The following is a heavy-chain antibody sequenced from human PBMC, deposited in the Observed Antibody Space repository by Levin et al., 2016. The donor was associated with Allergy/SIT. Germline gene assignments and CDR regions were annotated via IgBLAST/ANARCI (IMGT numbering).Heavy chain of an antibody. CDR2: INWNGGST. Sequence: GESLKISCAASGFTFDDYGMSWVRQAPGKGLEWVSGINWNGGSTGYADSVKGRFTISRDNAKNSLYLQMNSLRAEDTALYYCARELELVGMEEVWEPAAFDYWGQGTLVTVSS. J-gene: IGHJ4*02. CDR1: GFTFDDYG. V-gene: IGHV3-20*04. CDR3: ARELELVGMEEVWEPAAFDY. D-gene: IGHD1-26*01.